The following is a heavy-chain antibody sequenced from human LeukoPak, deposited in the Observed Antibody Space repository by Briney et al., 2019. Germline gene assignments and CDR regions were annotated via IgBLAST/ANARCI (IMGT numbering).Heavy chain of an antibody. J-gene: IGHJ6*02. CDR1: GGSISSYY. V-gene: IGHV4-4*07. CDR2: IYTSGST. CDR3: ARAAHRLHAYYHYGMDV. Sequence: SETLSLTCTVSGGSISSYYWSWIRQPAGKGLEWIGRIYTSGSTNYNPSLKSRVTMSVDTSKNQFSLELSSVTAADTAVYYCARAAHRLHAYYHYGMDVWGQGTTVTVSS.